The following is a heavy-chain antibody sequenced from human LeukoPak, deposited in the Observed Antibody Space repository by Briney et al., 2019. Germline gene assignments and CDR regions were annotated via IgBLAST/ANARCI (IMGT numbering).Heavy chain of an antibody. J-gene: IGHJ3*02. Sequence: GASVKVSCKASGYTFTSYDINWVRQAPGQGLEWMGWISAYNGNTNYAQKLQGRVTMTTDTSTSTAYMELRSLRSDDTAVYYCARDHFLYSGTHDAFDIWGQGTMVTVSS. D-gene: IGHD1-26*01. CDR3: ARDHFLYSGTHDAFDI. CDR2: ISAYNGNT. CDR1: GYTFTSYD. V-gene: IGHV1-18*01.